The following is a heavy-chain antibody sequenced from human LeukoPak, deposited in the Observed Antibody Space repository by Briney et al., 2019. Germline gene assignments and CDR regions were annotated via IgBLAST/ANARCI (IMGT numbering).Heavy chain of an antibody. D-gene: IGHD5-12*01. J-gene: IGHJ4*02. Sequence: GASVKVSCRASGYTFTSYYMHWVRQAPGQGLEWMGIINPSGGSTSYAQKFQGRVTMTRDTSTSTVYMELSSLRSEDTAVYYCARDPATAPNARALYYFDYWGQGTLVTVSS. CDR1: GYTFTSYY. CDR3: ARDPATAPNARALYYFDY. V-gene: IGHV1-46*01. CDR2: INPSGGST.